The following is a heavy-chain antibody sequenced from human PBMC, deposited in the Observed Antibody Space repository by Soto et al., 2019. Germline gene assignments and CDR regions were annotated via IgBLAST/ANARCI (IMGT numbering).Heavy chain of an antibody. CDR3: ARGDILTGVS. V-gene: IGHV4-34*01. J-gene: IGHJ4*02. D-gene: IGHD3-9*01. Sequence: PSETLSLTCAVYGGSFSGYYWSWIRQPPGKGLEWIGEINHSGSTNYNPSLKSRVTISVDTSKNQFSLKLSSVTAADTAVYYCARGDILTGVSWGQGTLVTVSS. CDR1: GGSFSGYY. CDR2: INHSGST.